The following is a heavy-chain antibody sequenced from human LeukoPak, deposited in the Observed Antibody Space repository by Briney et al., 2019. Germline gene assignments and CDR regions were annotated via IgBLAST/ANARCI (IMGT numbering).Heavy chain of an antibody. CDR1: GYTFTSYD. J-gene: IGHJ6*03. D-gene: IGHD3-3*01. CDR2: MNPNSGNT. Sequence: ASVKVSYTASGYTFTSYDINWVRQATGQGLEWMGWMNPNSGNTGYAQKFQGRVTMTRNTSISTAYMELSSLRSEDTAVYYCARGPAPYYDFWSGPTGYYYYMDVWGKGTTVTVSS. V-gene: IGHV1-8*01. CDR3: ARGPAPYYDFWSGPTGYYYYMDV.